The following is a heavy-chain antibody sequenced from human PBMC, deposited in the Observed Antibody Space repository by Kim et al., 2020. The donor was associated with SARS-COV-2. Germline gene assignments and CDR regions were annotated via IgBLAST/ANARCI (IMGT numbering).Heavy chain of an antibody. CDR1: GFTFSNYA. CDR3: AKAASQYYFDY. D-gene: IGHD6-25*01. CDR2: ISGSGGST. V-gene: IGHV3-23*01. Sequence: GGSLRLSCAASGFTFSNYAMNWVRQAPGKGLEWVSSISGSGGSTYYADSVKGRFTISRDNSKNTLYLQMNSLRAEDTAIYYCAKAASQYYFDYWGQGTLVTVSS. J-gene: IGHJ4*02.